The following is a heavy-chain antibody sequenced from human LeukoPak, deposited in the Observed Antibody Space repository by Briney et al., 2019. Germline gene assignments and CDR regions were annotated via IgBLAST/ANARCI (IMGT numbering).Heavy chain of an antibody. J-gene: IGHJ5*02. V-gene: IGHV4-39*01. Sequence: SETLSLTCTVSGGSISSSSDYWGWIRQPPGKGLEWIGSIYYSGSTYYNPSLKSRVTISVDTSKNQFSLKLSSVTAADTAVYYCARQVPNWFDPWGQGTLVTVSS. CDR1: GGSISSSSDY. CDR3: ARQVPNWFDP. CDR2: IYYSGST.